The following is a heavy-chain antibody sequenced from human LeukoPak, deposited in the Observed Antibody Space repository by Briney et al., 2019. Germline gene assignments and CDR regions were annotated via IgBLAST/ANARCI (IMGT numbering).Heavy chain of an antibody. J-gene: IGHJ4*02. CDR3: ARGASSWYSTSPNFDY. CDR2: TNQDGTEK. D-gene: IGHD6-13*01. CDR1: GFTFTTYW. V-gene: IGHV3-7*01. Sequence: GESLRLSCAASGFTFTTYWMSWIRQLPGKGLEWVANTNQDGTEKYYVDSVKGRFTISRDNAKNSLDLQMNSLRAEDTAVYFCARGASSWYSTSPNFDYWGQGTLVTVSS.